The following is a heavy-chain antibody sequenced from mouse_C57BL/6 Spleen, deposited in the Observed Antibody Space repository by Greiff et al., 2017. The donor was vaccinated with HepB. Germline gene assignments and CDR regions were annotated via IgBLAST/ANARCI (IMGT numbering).Heavy chain of an antibody. J-gene: IGHJ4*01. CDR3: ARLVIYYAMDY. CDR2: INPSNGGT. Sequence: QVQLQQSGTELVKPGASVKLSCKASGYTFTSYWMHWVKQRPGQGLEWIGNINPSNGGTNYNEKFKGKATLTVDKSSSTAYMQLSSLTSEDSAVYYCARLVIYYAMDYWGQGTSVTVSS. D-gene: IGHD2-13*01. V-gene: IGHV1-53*01. CDR1: GYTFTSYW.